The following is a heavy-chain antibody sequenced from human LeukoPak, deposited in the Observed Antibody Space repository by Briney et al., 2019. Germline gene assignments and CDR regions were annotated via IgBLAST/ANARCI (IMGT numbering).Heavy chain of an antibody. CDR1: GFTFSNYT. J-gene: IGHJ4*02. Sequence: PGGSLRLSCAASGFTFSNYTMHWARQAPGKGLEYVSAISSSGGNIDYGNSVKGRFTISRDNAKNQLYLQMDSLRAEDTAVYYCAREYVHCGGDCLDYWGQGTLVTVSS. CDR3: AREYVHCGGDCLDY. D-gene: IGHD2-21*02. CDR2: ISSSGGNI. V-gene: IGHV3-64*01.